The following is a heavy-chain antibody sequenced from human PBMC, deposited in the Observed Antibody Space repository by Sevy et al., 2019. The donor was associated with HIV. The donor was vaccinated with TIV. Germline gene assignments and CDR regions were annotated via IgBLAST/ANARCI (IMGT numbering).Heavy chain of an antibody. CDR3: ARDVHGDYGGGFDY. CDR2: IIPIFDTA. V-gene: IGHV1-69*13. CDR1: GGTFSTYA. D-gene: IGHD4-17*01. Sequence: ASVKVSCKASGGTFSTYAISWVRQAPGQGLEWMGGIIPIFDTANYAQKFQGRVTITADESTSTAYMELSSLRSEDTAVYYCARDVHGDYGGGFDYWGQGTLVTVSS. J-gene: IGHJ4*02.